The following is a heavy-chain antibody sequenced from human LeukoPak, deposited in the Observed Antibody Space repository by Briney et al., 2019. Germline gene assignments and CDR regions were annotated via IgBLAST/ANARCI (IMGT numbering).Heavy chain of an antibody. Sequence: PSETLSLTCTVSGGSISSDSYYWSWIRQPAGKGLEWIGRIYINGSTNYNPSLKSRVTISVDTSNNQFSLKLNSVTAADMAVYYCAREGLGYCSGGSCYPNWFDPWGQGTLVTVSS. CDR3: AREGLGYCSGGSCYPNWFDP. CDR2: IYINGST. V-gene: IGHV4-61*02. D-gene: IGHD2-15*01. J-gene: IGHJ5*02. CDR1: GGSISSDSYY.